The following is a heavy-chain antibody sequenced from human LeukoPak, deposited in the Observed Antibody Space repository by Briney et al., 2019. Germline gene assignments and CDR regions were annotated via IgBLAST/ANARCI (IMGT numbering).Heavy chain of an antibody. CDR3: AKGTYGFPPRYYMDV. Sequence: GGFLRLSCAASGFTFYDHGMHWVRQAPGKGLEWVSHIAWDGVTTYYADSVKGRFAISRDNNKNFVYLQMHSLSRDDSAQYYCAKGTYGFPPRYYMDVWGKGTRVTVSS. J-gene: IGHJ6*03. CDR2: IAWDGVTT. D-gene: IGHD3-10*01. CDR1: GFTFYDHG. V-gene: IGHV3-43D*04.